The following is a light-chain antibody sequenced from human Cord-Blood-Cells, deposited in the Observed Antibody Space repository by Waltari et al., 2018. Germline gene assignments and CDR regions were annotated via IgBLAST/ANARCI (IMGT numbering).Light chain of an antibody. V-gene: IGLV2-14*01. CDR3: SSYTSSSTYVV. CDR2: DVS. Sequence: SALTQPASVSGSPGPSIPISCPGTNSDVGGYNYVSWYQQHPGKAPKLMIYDVSNRPSGVSNRFSGSKSGNTASLTISGLQAEDEADYYCSSYTSSSTYVVFGGGTKLTVL. J-gene: IGLJ2*01. CDR1: NSDVGGYNY.